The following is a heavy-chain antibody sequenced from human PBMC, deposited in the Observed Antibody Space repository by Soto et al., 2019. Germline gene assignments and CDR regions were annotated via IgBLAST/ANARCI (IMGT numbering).Heavy chain of an antibody. D-gene: IGHD6-6*01. V-gene: IGHV4-31*03. Sequence: PSETLSLTCSVSGGSISNGGYYWSWIRQHPGKDLECIGNIYYSGSTYYNPSLKTRVVISVDTSKNQFSLKLSSVTAADTAVYFCARGWDSYSSSSRICGMDVWGQGTTVTVSS. CDR3: ARGWDSYSSSSRICGMDV. CDR2: IYYSGST. CDR1: GGSISNGGYY. J-gene: IGHJ6*02.